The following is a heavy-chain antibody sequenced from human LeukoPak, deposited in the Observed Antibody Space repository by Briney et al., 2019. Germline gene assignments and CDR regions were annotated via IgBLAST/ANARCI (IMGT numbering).Heavy chain of an antibody. Sequence: ASVKVSCKASGYTFTSYAMHWVRQAPGQRLEWMGWINAGNGNTKYSQKFQGRVTITRDTSASTAYLELSSLRSEDTAVYYCARGPRAAADDYWGQGTLVTVSS. CDR1: GYTFTSYA. J-gene: IGHJ4*02. D-gene: IGHD6-13*01. CDR2: INAGNGNT. CDR3: ARGPRAAADDY. V-gene: IGHV1-3*01.